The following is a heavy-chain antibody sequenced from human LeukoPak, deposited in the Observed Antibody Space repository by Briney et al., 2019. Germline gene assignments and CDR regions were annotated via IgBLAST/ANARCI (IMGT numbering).Heavy chain of an antibody. CDR3: AKHDYYDSTGYYVGSYYFDF. Sequence: GGSLRLSCAASGFTFSSYAMSWLRQAPGKGLEWVSAISGSGGGTYYADSVRGRFTISRDNSRNTLYLQMNSLRAEDTAVYYCAKHDYYDSTGYYVGSYYFDFWGQGTLVTVSS. J-gene: IGHJ4*02. CDR2: ISGSGGGT. D-gene: IGHD3-22*01. V-gene: IGHV3-23*01. CDR1: GFTFSSYA.